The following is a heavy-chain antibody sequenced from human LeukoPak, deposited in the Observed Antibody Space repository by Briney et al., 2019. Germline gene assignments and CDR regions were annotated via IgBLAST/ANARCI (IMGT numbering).Heavy chain of an antibody. Sequence: KPSETLSLTCTVSGGSLNNYYWTWIRQSPGKGLEWIGYIFYTGGTNYNPSLKSRVTISVDTSKNQFSLNLNSVTTTDTAVYYCARVGDWNDLVYWGQGAPVAVPS. CDR1: GGSLNNYY. V-gene: IGHV4-59*01. D-gene: IGHD1-1*01. J-gene: IGHJ4*02. CDR2: IFYTGGT. CDR3: ARVGDWNDLVY.